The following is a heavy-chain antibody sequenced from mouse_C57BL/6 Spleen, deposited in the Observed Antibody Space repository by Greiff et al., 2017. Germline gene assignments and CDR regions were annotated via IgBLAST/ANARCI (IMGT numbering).Heavy chain of an antibody. J-gene: IGHJ2*01. V-gene: IGHV1-52*01. CDR1: GYTFTSYW. Sequence: QVQLKQPGAELVRPGSSVKLSCKASGYTFTSYWMHWVKQRPIQGLEWIGNIDPSDSETHYNQQFKDKATLTVDKSSSTAYMQLSSLTSEDSAVYYCARYGSSYVGYFDDWGQGTTLTVSS. D-gene: IGHD1-1*01. CDR3: ARYGSSYVGYFDD. CDR2: IDPSDSET.